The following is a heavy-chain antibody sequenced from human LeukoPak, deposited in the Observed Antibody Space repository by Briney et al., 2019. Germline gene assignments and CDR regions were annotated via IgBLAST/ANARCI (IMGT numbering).Heavy chain of an antibody. D-gene: IGHD2-2*01. CDR1: GGSFNSGSHH. V-gene: IGHV4-39*01. CDR2: IYYNRTT. Sequence: SETLSLTCTVSGGSFNSGSHHWGWFRQSPGKGMEWIGSIYYNRTTYYNPSLNSRVTISVVTSKNQFSLQLNSVTAADTAVYYCARHDGRGGNTMGALDSWGQGSLVTVSS. J-gene: IGHJ4*02. CDR3: ARHDGRGGNTMGALDS.